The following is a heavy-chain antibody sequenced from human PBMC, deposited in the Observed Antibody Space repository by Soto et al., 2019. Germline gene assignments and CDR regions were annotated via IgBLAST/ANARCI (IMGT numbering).Heavy chain of an antibody. V-gene: IGHV1-69*13. D-gene: IGHD5-12*01. J-gene: IGHJ6*02. Sequence: ASVKVSCKASGGTFSSYAISWVRQAPGQGLEWMGGIIPIFGTANYAQKFQGRVTITADESTSTAYMELSSLRSEDTAVYYCARDKSRWLQIRLDYYYGMDVWGQGTKVTVSS. CDR2: IIPIFGTA. CDR1: GGTFSSYA. CDR3: ARDKSRWLQIRLDYYYGMDV.